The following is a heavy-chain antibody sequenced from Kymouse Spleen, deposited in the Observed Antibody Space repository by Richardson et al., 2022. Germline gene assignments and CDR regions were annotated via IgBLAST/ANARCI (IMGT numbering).Heavy chain of an antibody. CDR3: ARGREQWPSFDY. J-gene: IGHJ4*02. D-gene: IGHD6-19*01. CDR2: IYYSGST. Sequence: QVQLQESGPGLVKPSETLSLTCTVSGGSISSYYWSWIRQPPGKGLEWIGYIYYSGSTNYNPSLKSRVTISVDTSKNQFSLKLSSVTAADTAVYYCARGREQWPSFDYWGQGTLVTVSS. V-gene: IGHV4-59*01. CDR1: GGSISSYY.